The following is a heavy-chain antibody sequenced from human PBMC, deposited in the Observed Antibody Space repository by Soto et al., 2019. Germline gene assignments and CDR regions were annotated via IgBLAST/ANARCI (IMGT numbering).Heavy chain of an antibody. CDR2: IWYDGSNK. CDR1: TVSSYG. J-gene: IGHJ4*02. Sequence: TVSSYGMHWVRQAPGKGLEWVAVIWYDGSNKYYADSVKGRFTISRKNSKNTLYLQMNSLRAEDTAVYYCARDYDSSGYPRYYFDYWGQGTLVTVS. CDR3: ARDYDSSGYPRYYFDY. V-gene: IGHV3-33*01. D-gene: IGHD3-22*01.